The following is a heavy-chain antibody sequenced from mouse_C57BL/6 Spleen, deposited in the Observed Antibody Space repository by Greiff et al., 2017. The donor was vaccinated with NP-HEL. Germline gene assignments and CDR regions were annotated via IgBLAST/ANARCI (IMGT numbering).Heavy chain of an antibody. Sequence: VQLKESGGGLVKPGGSLKLSCAASGFTFSDYGMHWVRQAPEKGLEWVAYISSGSSTIYSADTVKGRFTNSRDNAKNTLFLQMTSLRSEDTAMYYWARPHYYGSSYDWYFDVWGTGTTVTVSS. J-gene: IGHJ1*03. CDR1: GFTFSDYG. CDR3: ARPHYYGSSYDWYFDV. CDR2: ISSGSSTI. V-gene: IGHV5-17*01. D-gene: IGHD1-1*01.